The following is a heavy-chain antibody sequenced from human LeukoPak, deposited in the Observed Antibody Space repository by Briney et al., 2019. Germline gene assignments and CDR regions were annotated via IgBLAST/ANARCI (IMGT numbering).Heavy chain of an antibody. V-gene: IGHV3-23*01. CDR3: GTHGSGNFGPWRY. CDR1: GFTFSNFA. CDR2: ISVGSDSI. J-gene: IGHJ4*02. Sequence: GRSLRLSCAASGFTFSNFAMSWVRQTPGKGLEWVSAISVGSDSISYTDSVKGRFTISRDNSGSTLYLHMNSLRAEDTAIYYCGTHGSGNFGPWRYWGQGTLVTVSS. D-gene: IGHD3-10*01.